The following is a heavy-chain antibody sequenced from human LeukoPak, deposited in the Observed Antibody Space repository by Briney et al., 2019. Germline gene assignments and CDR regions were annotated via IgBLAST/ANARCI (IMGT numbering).Heavy chain of an antibody. V-gene: IGHV3-21*01. J-gene: IGHJ4*02. CDR2: ISSSSSYI. CDR1: GFTFSSYS. Sequence: GGSLRLSCAASGFTFSSYSMNWVRQAPGKGLEWVSSISSSSSYIYYADSVKGRFTISRDNAKNSLYLQMNSLRAEDTAVYYCARATDDYGDYVSDYWGQGTLVTVSS. D-gene: IGHD4-17*01. CDR3: ARATDDYGDYVSDY.